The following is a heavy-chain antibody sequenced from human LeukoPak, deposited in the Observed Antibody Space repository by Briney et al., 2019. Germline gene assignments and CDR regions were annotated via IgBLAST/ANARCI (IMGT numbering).Heavy chain of an antibody. J-gene: IGHJ6*02. V-gene: IGHV3-48*03. CDR2: ISSGGSTI. CDR1: GFTFSSYE. CDR3: ARDDYGDYVIPYYYYGMDV. Sequence: PGGSLRLSCAASGFTFSSYEMNWVRQAPGKGLEWVSYISSGGSTIYYADSVKGRFTISRDNAKNSLYLQMNSLRAEDTAVYYCARDDYGDYVIPYYYYGMDVWGQGTTVTVSS. D-gene: IGHD4-17*01.